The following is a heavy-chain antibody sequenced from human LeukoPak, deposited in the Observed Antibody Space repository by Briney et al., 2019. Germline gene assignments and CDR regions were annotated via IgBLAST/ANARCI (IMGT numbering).Heavy chain of an antibody. Sequence: GGSLRLSCAASGFTFSSYGMSWVRQAPGKGLEWVAGMSGSSGSKFYAESVKGRFTISRDNSKNTVYLQMNSLRAEDTALYYCAKEVRMYYGDTLGLDYWGQGTLVTVSS. V-gene: IGHV3-23*01. J-gene: IGHJ4*02. CDR2: MSGSSGSK. D-gene: IGHD4-17*01. CDR3: AKEVRMYYGDTLGLDY. CDR1: GFTFSSYG.